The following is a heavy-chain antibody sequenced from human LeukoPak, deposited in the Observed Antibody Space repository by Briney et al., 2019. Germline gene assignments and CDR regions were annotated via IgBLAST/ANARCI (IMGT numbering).Heavy chain of an antibody. Sequence: GGSLRLSCSASGFTFSTYSMHWVRQAPGKGLEYVSAIADNGLRTYYAGSVKGRFTISRDNSKNTLYLQMTSLRPEDTGVYYCVTSRGWGQGTMVTVSS. CDR3: VTSRG. J-gene: IGHJ3*01. CDR2: IADNGLRT. V-gene: IGHV3-64D*09. D-gene: IGHD6-6*01. CDR1: GFTFSTYS.